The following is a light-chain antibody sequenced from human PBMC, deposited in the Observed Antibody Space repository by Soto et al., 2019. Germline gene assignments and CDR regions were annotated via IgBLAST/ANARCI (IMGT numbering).Light chain of an antibody. V-gene: IGKV1-39*01. J-gene: IGKJ1*01. CDR2: AAS. CDR1: QNINIY. Sequence: DIQMENSPSALSASVGDTVTITCRASQNINIYLNWYQQDPGKAPKLLISAASSLQSGVPPRFSGSGYGTDVSLTISSLQPEDFASYYCQQSFGTTWTFGQGTRV. CDR3: QQSFGTTWT.